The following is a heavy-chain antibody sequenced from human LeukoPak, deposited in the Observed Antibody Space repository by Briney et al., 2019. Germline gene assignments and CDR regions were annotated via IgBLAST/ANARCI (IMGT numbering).Heavy chain of an antibody. J-gene: IGHJ4*02. CDR1: GFTFNNYA. D-gene: IGHD2-2*01. Sequence: GGSLRLSCAASGFTFNNYAMSWVRQAPGMGLEWVSTISGSGVTTYYADSVRGRFTISRDNSKTTLYLQLDSLRPEDMAICYCAKSPVQIPLDYFDYWGQGTLVTVSS. CDR2: ISGSGVTT. CDR3: AKSPVQIPLDYFDY. V-gene: IGHV3-23*01.